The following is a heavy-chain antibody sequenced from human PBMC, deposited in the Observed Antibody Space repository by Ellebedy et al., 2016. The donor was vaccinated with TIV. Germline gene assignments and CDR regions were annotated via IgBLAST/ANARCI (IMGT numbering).Heavy chain of an antibody. J-gene: IGHJ4*02. CDR1: GGTFSSYA. Sequence: ASVKVSCKASGGTFSSYAISWVRQAPGQGLEWMGGIIPIFGTANYAQKFQGRVTITADESTSTAYMELSSLRSEDTAVYYCATPRERIQLYPFDYWGQGTLVTVSS. CDR3: ATPRERIQLYPFDY. V-gene: IGHV1-69*13. D-gene: IGHD5-18*01. CDR2: IIPIFGTA.